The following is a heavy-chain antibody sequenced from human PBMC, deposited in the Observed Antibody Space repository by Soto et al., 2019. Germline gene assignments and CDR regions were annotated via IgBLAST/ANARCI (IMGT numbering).Heavy chain of an antibody. CDR3: ARLSLRGYCSGGSCSS. CDR2: INHSGST. CDR1: DGPFGDFC. Sequence: AVVDGPFGDFCWRWIRKPQRKGLEWIGEINHSGSTNYNPSLKSRVTISVDTSKNQFSLKLSSVTAADTAVYYCARLSLRGYCSGGSCSSWGQGTLVTVSS. J-gene: IGHJ4*02. D-gene: IGHD2-15*01. V-gene: IGHV4-34*01.